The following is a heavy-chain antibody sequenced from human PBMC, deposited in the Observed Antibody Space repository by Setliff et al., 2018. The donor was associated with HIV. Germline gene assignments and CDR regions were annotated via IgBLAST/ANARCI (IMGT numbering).Heavy chain of an antibody. J-gene: IGHJ4*02. D-gene: IGHD6-19*01. CDR1: GFTFSGSA. V-gene: IGHV3-73*01. CDR2: IRSKANSYAT. Sequence: GESLKISCAASGFTFSGSAMHWVRQASGKGLEWVGRIRSKANSYATAYAASVKGRFTISRDDSKNTAYLQMNSLKTEDTAVYYCTRPAGTIPFDYWGQGTLVTV. CDR3: TRPAGTIPFDY.